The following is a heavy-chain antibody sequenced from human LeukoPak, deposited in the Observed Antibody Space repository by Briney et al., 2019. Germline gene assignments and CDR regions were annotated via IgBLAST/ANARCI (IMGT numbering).Heavy chain of an antibody. V-gene: IGHV4-4*07. Sequence: PSETLSLTCTLSGDSLSGYYWVWVRQAAGKGLEWLGRVYTDGRTSFYPSLQSRVTMSVDMSKNQFSLRLTSVTAADTAVYYCVRGGAYDKSHFHFFQFMDVWGKGTTVTVSS. CDR2: VYTDGRT. J-gene: IGHJ6*03. CDR3: VRGGAYDKSHFHFFQFMDV. CDR1: GDSLSGYY. D-gene: IGHD2/OR15-2a*01.